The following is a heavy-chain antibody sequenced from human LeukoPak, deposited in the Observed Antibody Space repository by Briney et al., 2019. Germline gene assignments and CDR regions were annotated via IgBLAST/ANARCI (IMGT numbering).Heavy chain of an antibody. Sequence: GGSLRLSCVASGFTFSTYTMHWVRQSPGKALEYVSSISGNGGSTEYANSVKGRFTISRDNSKNTLFLQIGSLRAEDTAVYYCARARRSSSWYNYYYYYMDVWGKGTTVTVS. CDR2: ISGNGGST. D-gene: IGHD6-13*01. V-gene: IGHV3-64*01. J-gene: IGHJ6*03. CDR3: ARARRSSSWYNYYYYYMDV. CDR1: GFTFSTYT.